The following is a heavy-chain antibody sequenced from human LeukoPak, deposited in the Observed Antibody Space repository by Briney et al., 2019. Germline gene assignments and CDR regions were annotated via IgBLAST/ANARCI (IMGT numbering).Heavy chain of an antibody. CDR1: GYTFTSYG. J-gene: IGHJ4*02. D-gene: IGHD3-16*01. CDR2: ISAYNGNT. CDR3: ARDGPGSNAFEGPDY. Sequence: ASVKVSCKASGYTFTSYGISWVRQAPGQGLEWMGWISAYNGNTNYAQKLQGRVTMTRDTSTSTIYMELSSLRSEDTAMYYCARDGPGSNAFEGPDYWGQGTLVTVSS. V-gene: IGHV1-18*01.